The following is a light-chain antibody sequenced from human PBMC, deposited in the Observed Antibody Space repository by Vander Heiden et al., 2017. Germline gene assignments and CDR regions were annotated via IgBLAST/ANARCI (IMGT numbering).Light chain of an antibody. CDR1: QDINNY. J-gene: IGKJ4*01. Sequence: DIQMTQSSSSPSASVGDRVTSTCQPSQDINNYLNWYQQKPGKAPKLLIYEASNLETGVPSRFSGSGSGTDFTFTISSLQPEDIATYYCQQYDNRPHTFGGGTKVEIK. CDR3: QQYDNRPHT. V-gene: IGKV1-33*01. CDR2: EAS.